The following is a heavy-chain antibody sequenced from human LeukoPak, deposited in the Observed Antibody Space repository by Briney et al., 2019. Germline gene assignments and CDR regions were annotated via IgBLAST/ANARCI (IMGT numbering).Heavy chain of an antibody. CDR1: GGSFSGYY. CDR3: ARGPVLGFWSGYSSPIDY. D-gene: IGHD3-3*01. Sequence: SETLSLTCAVYGGSFSGYYWSWIRQPPGKGLEWVGEINHSGSTNYNPSLKSRVTISVDTSKNQSSLKLSSVTAADTAVYYCARGPVLGFWSGYSSPIDYWGQGTLVTVSS. J-gene: IGHJ4*02. V-gene: IGHV4-34*01. CDR2: INHSGST.